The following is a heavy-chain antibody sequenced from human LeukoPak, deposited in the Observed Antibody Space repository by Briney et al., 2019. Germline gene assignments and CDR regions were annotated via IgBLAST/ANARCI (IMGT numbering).Heavy chain of an antibody. Sequence: SETLSLTCGVSGGSISNTMCWTWVXHPPGXXLEGIGEFILQVSTNYNPSLKSRVVISVDTSETHNSLKLRSVTAAATAVYYCAREGGPYRPLDYSGQGTLVTVAS. J-gene: IGHJ4*02. CDR1: GGSISNTMC. CDR3: AREGGPYRPLDY. CDR2: FILQVST. V-gene: IGHV4-4*02.